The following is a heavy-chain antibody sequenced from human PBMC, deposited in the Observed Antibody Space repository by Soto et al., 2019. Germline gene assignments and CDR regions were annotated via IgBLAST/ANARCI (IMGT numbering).Heavy chain of an antibody. CDR1: GFTFSNYG. CDR3: ARAHDYIDY. CDR2: IWYDGSNK. J-gene: IGHJ4*02. V-gene: IGHV3-33*01. Sequence: QVQLVESGGGAVQPGRSLRLSCAASGFTFSNYGMHWIRQAPGKGLEWIAVIWYDGSNKYYADSVKGRFTISRDNSKNTLYLQMNTLRAEDTAVYYCARAHDYIDYWGQGTLVTVSS.